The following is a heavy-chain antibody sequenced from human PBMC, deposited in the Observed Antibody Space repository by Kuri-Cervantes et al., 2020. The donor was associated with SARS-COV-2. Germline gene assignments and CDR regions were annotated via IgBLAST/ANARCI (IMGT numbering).Heavy chain of an antibody. V-gene: IGHV1-2*02. CDR1: GYTFTSYD. D-gene: IGHD2-2*01. CDR3: ARDFSGDTVVVPAI. CDR2: IAPNSGGT. Sequence: ASVKVSCKASGYTFTSYDINWVRQATGQGLEWMGWIAPNSGGTKYAQKFQGRVTMTRDTSISTAYMELSRLRSDDTAVYYCARDFSGDTVVVPAIWGQGTLVTVSS. J-gene: IGHJ4*02.